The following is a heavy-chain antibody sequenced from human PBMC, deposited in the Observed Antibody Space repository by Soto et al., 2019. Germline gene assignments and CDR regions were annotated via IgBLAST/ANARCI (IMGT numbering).Heavy chain of an antibody. J-gene: IGHJ5*02. D-gene: IGHD1-26*01. Sequence: QVQLQESGPGLVKPSETLTLTCTVSPGSISSSYWSWMRQPPGRGLEWLGHVAYSGTTKYNPSLNTLSSKSVSTSKRQFSLRLTSVTAADTAVYYSATEAQDYYFVHWGQGILVTVSS. V-gene: IGHV4-59*01. CDR2: VAYSGTT. CDR1: PGSISSSY. CDR3: ATEAQDYYFVH.